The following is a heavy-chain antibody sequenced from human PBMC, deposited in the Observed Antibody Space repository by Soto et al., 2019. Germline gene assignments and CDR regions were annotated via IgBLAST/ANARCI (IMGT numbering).Heavy chain of an antibody. D-gene: IGHD3-10*01. CDR3: AGRSGSYYSFYYYAMDV. Sequence: PGGSLRLSCPASGFTFSSYDMHWVRQPAGKGLEWVSGVGIAGDTYYAGSVKGRFTISRENGKNSLNLQMNSLRAEDTAVYYCAGRSGSYYSFYYYAMDVWGPGTTVTVSS. J-gene: IGHJ6*02. CDR2: VGIAGDT. V-gene: IGHV3-13*01. CDR1: GFTFSSYD.